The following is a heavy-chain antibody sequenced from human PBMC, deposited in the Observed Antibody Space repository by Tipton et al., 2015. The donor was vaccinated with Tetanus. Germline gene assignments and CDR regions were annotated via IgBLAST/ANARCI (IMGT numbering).Heavy chain of an antibody. D-gene: IGHD3-16*01. CDR1: GYPFTSYY. CDR3: AKEIRPNDS. CDR2: INPYTGGT. J-gene: IGHJ4*02. V-gene: IGHV1-2*02. Sequence: QSGAEVKRPGASVKLSCKASGYPFTSYYLHWVRQAPGQGLEWMGWINPYTGGTTLPRKFQGRVTMTRDKSASTAYMDLSSLRSDDTAVYYCAKEIRPNDSWGQGTLVTVSS.